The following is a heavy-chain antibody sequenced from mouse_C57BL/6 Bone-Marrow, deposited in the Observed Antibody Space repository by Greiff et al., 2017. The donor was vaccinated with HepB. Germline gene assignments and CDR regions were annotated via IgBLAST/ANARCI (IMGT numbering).Heavy chain of an antibody. CDR2: IYPGDGDT. J-gene: IGHJ1*03. CDR1: GYAFSSSW. D-gene: IGHD2-1*01. Sequence: QVQLKQSGPELVKPGASVKISCKASGYAFSSSWMNWVKQRPGKGLEWIGRIYPGDGDTNYNGKFKGKATLTADKSSSTAYMQLSSLTSEDSAVYFCASGYYGNYDWYFDVWGTGTTVTVSS. V-gene: IGHV1-82*01. CDR3: ASGYYGNYDWYFDV.